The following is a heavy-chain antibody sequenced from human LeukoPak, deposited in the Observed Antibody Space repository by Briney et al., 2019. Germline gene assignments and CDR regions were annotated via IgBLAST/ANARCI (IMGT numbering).Heavy chain of an antibody. CDR1: GGSISTYY. CDR2: VYYSGST. J-gene: IGHJ4*02. V-gene: IGHV4-59*01. CDR3: ARGRDFWSGYSFDY. Sequence: SEALSLTCTVSGGSISTYYWSWVRQPPGKGLEWIGYVYYSGSTEYNPSLKSRVTISVDTSKIQFSLKLNSMTAADTAVYYCARGRDFWSGYSFDYWGQGTLVTVSS. D-gene: IGHD3-3*01.